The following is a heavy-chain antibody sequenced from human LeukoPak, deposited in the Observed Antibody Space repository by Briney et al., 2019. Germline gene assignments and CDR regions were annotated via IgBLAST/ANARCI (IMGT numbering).Heavy chain of an antibody. CDR2: ISSSSSYI. Sequence: GGSLRLSCAASGFTFSSYSMNWVRQAPGKGLEWVSSISSSSSYIYYADSVKGRFTISRDNAKNSLYLQMNSLRAEDTAVYYCARDYDFWSGPTSGYFDYWGQGTLVTVYS. CDR1: GFTFSSYS. CDR3: ARDYDFWSGPTSGYFDY. J-gene: IGHJ4*02. D-gene: IGHD3-3*01. V-gene: IGHV3-21*01.